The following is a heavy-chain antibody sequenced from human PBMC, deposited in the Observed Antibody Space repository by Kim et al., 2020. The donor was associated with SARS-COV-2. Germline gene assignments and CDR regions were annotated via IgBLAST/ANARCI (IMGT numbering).Heavy chain of an antibody. Sequence: GGSLRLSCAASGFTFSSFMMSWVRQAPGKGLEWVSSISTGSAYIYYADSVKGRFTISRDNAKSSLCLQMNSLRAEDTAVYYCTRGRDEANYFDYWGQGTL. J-gene: IGHJ4*02. CDR3: TRGRDEANYFDY. CDR2: ISTGSAYI. V-gene: IGHV3-21*01. CDR1: GFTFSSFM.